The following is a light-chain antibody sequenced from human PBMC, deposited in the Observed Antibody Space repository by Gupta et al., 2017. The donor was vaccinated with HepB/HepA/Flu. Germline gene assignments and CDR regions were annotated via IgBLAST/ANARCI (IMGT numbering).Light chain of an antibody. V-gene: IGLV1-44*01. J-gene: IGLJ1*01. CDR1: SSNIGSNT. CDR2: SNN. Sequence: QSVLTQPPSASGTPGQRVTISCSGSSSNIGSNTVNWYQQLPGTAPKLLIYSNNKRHSGVPDRFSGSKSGTSASLAISGLQAEDEADYYCAAWEDSLNGHVFGTGTKVTVL. CDR3: AAWEDSLNGHV.